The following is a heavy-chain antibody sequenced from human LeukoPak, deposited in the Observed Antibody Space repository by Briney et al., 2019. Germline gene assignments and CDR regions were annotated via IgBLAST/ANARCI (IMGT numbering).Heavy chain of an antibody. D-gene: IGHD6-6*01. CDR3: ARLGYSSSSATY. CDR2: INHSGST. V-gene: IGHV4-34*01. CDR1: GGSFSGYY. J-gene: IGHJ4*02. Sequence: PSETLSLTCAVYGGSFSGYYWSWIRQPPGKGLEWIGEINHSGSTNYNPSLKGRVTISVDTSKNQFSLKLSSVTAADTAVYYCARLGYSSSSATYWGQGTLVTVSS.